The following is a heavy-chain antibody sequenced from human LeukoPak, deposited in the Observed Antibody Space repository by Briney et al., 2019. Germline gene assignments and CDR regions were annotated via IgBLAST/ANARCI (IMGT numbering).Heavy chain of an antibody. J-gene: IGHJ4*02. CDR3: ARGDRYGPYYFDY. D-gene: IGHD2-15*01. V-gene: IGHV3-53*01. CDR1: GFTVSSNY. Sequence: GGSLRLSCAASGFTVSSNYMSWVRQAPGKGLEWVSVIYSGGSTYYADSVKGRFTISRDNSKNTLYLQMNSLRAEDTAVYYCARGDRYGPYYFDYWGQGTLVTVSS. CDR2: IYSGGST.